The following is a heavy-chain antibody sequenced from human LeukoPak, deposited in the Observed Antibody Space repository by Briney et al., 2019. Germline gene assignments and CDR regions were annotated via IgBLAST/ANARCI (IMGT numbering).Heavy chain of an antibody. Sequence: ASVKVSCKVSGYTLTELSMHWVRQAPGKGLEWMGGFDPEDGETIYAQKFQGRVTMTEDTSTDTAYMELSSLRSEDTAVYYCATDLSCSWYRQFDYWSQGTLVTVSA. V-gene: IGHV1-24*01. D-gene: IGHD6-13*01. CDR1: GYTLTELS. CDR3: ATDLSCSWYRQFDY. J-gene: IGHJ4*02. CDR2: FDPEDGET.